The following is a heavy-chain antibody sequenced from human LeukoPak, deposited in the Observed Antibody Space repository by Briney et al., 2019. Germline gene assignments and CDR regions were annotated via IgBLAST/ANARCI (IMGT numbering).Heavy chain of an antibody. V-gene: IGHV4-4*07. Sequence: SETLSLTCTVSGGSISSYYWSWIRQPAGKGLEWIGRIYTSGSTNYNPSLKSRVTMSVDTSKNQFSLKLSSVTAADTAVYYCARVRPHYDILTGYYLPYYHYMDVWGKGTTVTVSS. CDR2: IYTSGST. D-gene: IGHD3-9*01. CDR1: GGSISSYY. CDR3: ARVRPHYDILTGYYLPYYHYMDV. J-gene: IGHJ6*03.